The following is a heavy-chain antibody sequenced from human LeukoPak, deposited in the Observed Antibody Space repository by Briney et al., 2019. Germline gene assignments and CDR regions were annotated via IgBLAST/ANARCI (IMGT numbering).Heavy chain of an antibody. V-gene: IGHV4-4*07. CDR1: GGSIRGYY. J-gene: IGHJ3*02. CDR2: IYTSGST. Sequence: PSETLSLTCTVSGGSIRGYYWSWIRQPAGKGLEWMGRIYTSGSTNYNPSLKSRVTISVDASKDQFSLKLGSVTAADTAVYYCARDRRDDAFDIWGQGTMVTVS. CDR3: ARDRRDDAFDI.